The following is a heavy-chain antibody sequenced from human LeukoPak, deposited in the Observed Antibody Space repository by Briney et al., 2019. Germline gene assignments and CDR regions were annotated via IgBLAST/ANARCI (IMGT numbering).Heavy chain of an antibody. V-gene: IGHV4-34*01. CDR1: GESFKDYY. J-gene: IGHJ4*02. CDR3: ARGGGSSGWYVVDY. Sequence: PSETLSLTCAVYGESFKDYYWNWLRQPPGKGLEWIGEINHSGSSNYNPSLKSRVTISVDTSKNQFSLKLSSVTAADTAVYYCARGGGSSGWYVVDYWGQGTLVTVSS. CDR2: INHSGSS. D-gene: IGHD6-19*01.